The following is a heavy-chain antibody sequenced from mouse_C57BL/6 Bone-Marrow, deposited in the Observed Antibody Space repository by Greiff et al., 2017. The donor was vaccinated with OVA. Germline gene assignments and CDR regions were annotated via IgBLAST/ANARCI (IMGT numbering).Heavy chain of an antibody. CDR2: IDPSDSYT. CDR1: GYTFTSYW. CDR3: AAQVVAPYAMDY. J-gene: IGHJ4*01. V-gene: IGHV1-69*01. Sequence: QVQLQHPGAELVMPGASVKLSCKASGYTFTSYWMHWVKQRPGQGLEWIGEIDPSDSYTNYNQKFKGKSTLTVDKSSITAYMQLSSLTSEDSAVYYCAAQVVAPYAMDYWGQGTSVTVSS. D-gene: IGHD1-1*01.